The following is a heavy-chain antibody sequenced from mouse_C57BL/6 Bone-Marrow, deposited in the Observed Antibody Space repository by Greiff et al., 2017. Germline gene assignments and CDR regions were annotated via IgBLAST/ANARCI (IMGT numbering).Heavy chain of an antibody. J-gene: IGHJ2*01. CDR1: GFTFSDFY. CDR3: AIDNGGAFDY. V-gene: IGHV7-1*01. CDR2: SRNKANDYTT. Sequence: EVKLVESGGGLVQSGRSLRLSCATSGFTFSDFYMEWVRQAPGKGLEWIAASRNKANDYTTEYSASVKGRFIVSRDTSQSILYLQMNALRAEDTAMYYCAIDNGGAFDYWGQGTTLTVSS.